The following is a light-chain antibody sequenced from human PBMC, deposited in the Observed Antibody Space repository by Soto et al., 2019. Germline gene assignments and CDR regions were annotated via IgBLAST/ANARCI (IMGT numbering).Light chain of an antibody. CDR1: QSISSSF. V-gene: IGKV3-20*01. CDR2: GAS. J-gene: IGKJ4*01. Sequence: EIVLTQSPGTLSLSPGESATLSCRASQSISSSFLAWYQQKPGQAPRLLIYGASRRATGIPDRFSGSGSGPDFTLTISRLEPEDFAVYYCQQYGTSPELTFGGGTKVE. CDR3: QQYGTSPELT.